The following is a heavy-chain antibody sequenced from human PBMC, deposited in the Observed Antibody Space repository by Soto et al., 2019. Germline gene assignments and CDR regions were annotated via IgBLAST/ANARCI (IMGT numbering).Heavy chain of an antibody. V-gene: IGHV3-49*04. CDR3: TRAYSSSPLDY. D-gene: IGHD6-13*01. J-gene: IGHJ4*02. Sequence: GGSLRLSXTASGFNFGDYATHWVRQAPGKGLEWVGLIRAKAHGGTIDYAASVRGRFTISRDDSKSIAYLQMNSLKIEDTALYYCTRAYSSSPLDYWGQGTRVTVSS. CDR1: GFNFGDYA. CDR2: IRAKAHGGTI.